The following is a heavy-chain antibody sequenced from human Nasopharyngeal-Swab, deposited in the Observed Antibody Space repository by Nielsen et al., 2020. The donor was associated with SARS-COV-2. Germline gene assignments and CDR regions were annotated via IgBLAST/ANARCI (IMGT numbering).Heavy chain of an antibody. V-gene: IGHV3-43*02. CDR1: GFTFDDYA. J-gene: IGHJ3*02. CDR3: TTDPPGYYDFWSGWADI. CDR2: ISGDGGST. Sequence: GESLKISCAASGFTFDDYAMHWVRQAPGKGLEWVSLISGDGGSTYYADSVKGRFTISRDNSKNSLYLQMNSLRTEDTALYYCTTDPPGYYDFWSGWADIWGQGTMVTVSS. D-gene: IGHD3-3*01.